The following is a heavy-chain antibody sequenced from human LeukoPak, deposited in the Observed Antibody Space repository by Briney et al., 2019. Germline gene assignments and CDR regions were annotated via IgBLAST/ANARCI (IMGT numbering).Heavy chain of an antibody. CDR1: GFTFTHYA. CDR2: ISSSGGST. V-gene: IGHV3-23*01. J-gene: IGHJ4*02. Sequence: GGSLRLSCAASGFTFTHYAMSWVRQAPGKGLKWVSSISSSGGSTYYADSVKGRFTISRDDSKNTLYVQMNSLRAEDTAVYYCAKVRTGHYFDYWGQGTLVTVSS. D-gene: IGHD3/OR15-3a*01. CDR3: AKVRTGHYFDY.